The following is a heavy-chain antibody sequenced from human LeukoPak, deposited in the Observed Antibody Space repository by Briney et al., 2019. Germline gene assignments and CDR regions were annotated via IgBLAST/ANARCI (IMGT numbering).Heavy chain of an antibody. CDR3: TTASGSYSRDAFDI. V-gene: IGHV3-15*01. D-gene: IGHD1-26*01. J-gene: IGHJ3*02. CDR2: IKSKTDGGTT. Sequence: GGSLRLSCEGSGFTFSNAWMSWVRQAPGKGLEWVGRIKSKTDGGTTDYAAPVKGRFTISRDDSKNTLYLQMNSLKTEDTAVYYCTTASGSYSRDAFDIWGQGTMVTVSS. CDR1: GFTFSNAW.